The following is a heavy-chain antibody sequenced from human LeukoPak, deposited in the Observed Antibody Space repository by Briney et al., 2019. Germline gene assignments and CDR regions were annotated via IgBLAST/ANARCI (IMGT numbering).Heavy chain of an antibody. V-gene: IGHV3-30-3*01. CDR2: ISYDGSNK. Sequence: AGGSLRLSCAASGFTFSSYAMHWVRQAPGKGLEWVAVISYDGSNKYYADSVKGRFTISRDNSKNTLYLQMNSLRAEDTAVYYCARARSYSSVIYFDYWGQGTLVTVSS. CDR3: ARARSYSSVIYFDY. CDR1: GFTFSSYA. D-gene: IGHD6-19*01. J-gene: IGHJ4*02.